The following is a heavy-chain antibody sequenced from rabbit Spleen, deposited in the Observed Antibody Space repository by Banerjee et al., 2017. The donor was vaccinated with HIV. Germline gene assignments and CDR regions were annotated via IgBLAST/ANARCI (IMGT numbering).Heavy chain of an antibody. CDR2: IDIGSSGFT. Sequence: QSLEESGGDLVKPGASLTLTCTASGVSFSISSYMCWVRQAPGKGLEWIACIDIGSSGFTYFATWAKGRFTISKTSSTTVTLQMTSLTAADTATYFCARDLTDAIGWNFGWWGPGTLVTVS. V-gene: IGHV1S40*01. CDR3: ARDLTDAIGWNFGW. J-gene: IGHJ4*01. CDR1: GVSFSISSY. D-gene: IGHD4-1*01.